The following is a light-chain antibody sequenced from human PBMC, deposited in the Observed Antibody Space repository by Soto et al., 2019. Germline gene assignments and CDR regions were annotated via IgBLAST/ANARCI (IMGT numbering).Light chain of an antibody. J-gene: IGKJ4*01. CDR3: QQYDNLPLT. V-gene: IGKV1-33*01. Sequence: DIQMTQSPSSLSASVGDRVTITCQASQDISNYLNWYQQKPGKAPKLLIYDASNLETGVPSRFSGSGSGTDFTFTNSSLQPEDIATYYCQQYDNLPLTFGGGTRWIS. CDR1: QDISNY. CDR2: DAS.